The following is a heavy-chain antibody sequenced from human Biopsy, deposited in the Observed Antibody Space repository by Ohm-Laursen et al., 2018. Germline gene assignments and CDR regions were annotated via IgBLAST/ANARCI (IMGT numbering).Heavy chain of an antibody. V-gene: IGHV4-4*07. D-gene: IGHD3-22*01. CDR1: GGDINNYY. J-gene: IGHJ3*01. Sequence: GTLSLTCNVSGGDINNYYWSWIRQPAGKGLEWIGRIYPGGSTNYNPPLKSRVTMSVDTSKKQLSLRLRSVTAADTAMYYCASVVLGPTNDAFDLWGQGTTVTVSS. CDR2: IYPGGST. CDR3: ASVVLGPTNDAFDL.